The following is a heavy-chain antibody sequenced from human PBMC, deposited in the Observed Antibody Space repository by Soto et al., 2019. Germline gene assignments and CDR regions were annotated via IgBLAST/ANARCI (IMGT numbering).Heavy chain of an antibody. J-gene: IGHJ4*02. D-gene: IGHD2-2*01. Sequence: PGESLRLSCVASGFVFEVYWMHWVRQVPGKGLEWVSRISDDGARIDYADSVRGRFTISRDNAKNALYLQMNALRGEDTAVYFCTRGPRPSSIGTGAVWGRGVLVIVSS. CDR2: ISDDGARI. CDR1: GFVFEVYW. V-gene: IGHV3-74*01. CDR3: TRGPRPSSIGTGAV.